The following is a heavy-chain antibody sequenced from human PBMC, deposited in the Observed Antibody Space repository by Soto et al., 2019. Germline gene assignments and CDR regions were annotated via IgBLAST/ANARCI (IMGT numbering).Heavy chain of an antibody. D-gene: IGHD3-22*01. CDR1: GFTFSGGYW. J-gene: IGHJ4*02. CDR2: IKEDGRET. CDR3: AKVPGDYYDSSGYYYYFDY. Sequence: EVLVVESGGGLVQPGGSLRLSCAVSGFTFSGGYWMKWVRQAPGKGLEWVATIKEDGRETYYVDSVKGRFTISRDSAKNSLYLQMNSLRAEDTAVYYCAKVPGDYYDSSGYYYYFDYWGQGTLVTVSS. V-gene: IGHV3-7*03.